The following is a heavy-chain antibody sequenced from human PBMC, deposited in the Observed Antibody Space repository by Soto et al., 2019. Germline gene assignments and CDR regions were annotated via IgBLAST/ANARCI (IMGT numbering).Heavy chain of an antibody. Sequence: QITLKESGPTLVKPTQTLTLTCTFSGFSLTTSGVGVGWIRQPPGKALEWLALLYWDDDNRYKPSLRSRLTLTNDTSKNQLVLTVTNMDPVDTATYYCAHGSGWLSDYWGQGTLVTVSS. D-gene: IGHD6-19*01. CDR2: LYWDDDN. CDR3: AHGSGWLSDY. J-gene: IGHJ4*02. V-gene: IGHV2-5*02. CDR1: GFSLTTSGVG.